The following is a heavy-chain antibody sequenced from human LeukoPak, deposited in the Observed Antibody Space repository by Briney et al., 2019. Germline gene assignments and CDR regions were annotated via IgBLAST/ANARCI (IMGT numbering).Heavy chain of an antibody. CDR1: GFTFSIYT. CDR2: ISTSSSYI. V-gene: IGHV3-21*04. Sequence: PGGSLRLSCAASGFTFSIYTMNWVRQAPGKGLEWVSSISTSSSYIYYADSVKGRFTISRDNAKSSLYLQMNSLRADDTAVYYCALDRGYSSGTRAWGQGTLVTVSS. CDR3: ALDRGYSSGTRA. D-gene: IGHD5-18*01. J-gene: IGHJ5*02.